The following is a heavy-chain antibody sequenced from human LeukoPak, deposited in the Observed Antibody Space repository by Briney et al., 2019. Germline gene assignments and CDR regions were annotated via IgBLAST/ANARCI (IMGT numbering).Heavy chain of an antibody. CDR3: ARSGLLWLGTQPIDY. CDR2: INPSGGTT. D-gene: IGHD3-10*01. Sequence: ASVKVSCKPSGYTFTTYYIHWVRQAPGQGLEWMGIINPSGGTTSYAQNFQGRVTMTRDMSTSTVYMEVSSLKSEDTAVYFCARSGLLWLGTQPIDYWGQGTLVTVSS. J-gene: IGHJ4*02. V-gene: IGHV1-46*01. CDR1: GYTFTTYY.